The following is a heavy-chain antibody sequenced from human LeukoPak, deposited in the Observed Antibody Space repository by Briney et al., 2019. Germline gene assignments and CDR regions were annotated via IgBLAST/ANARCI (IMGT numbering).Heavy chain of an antibody. CDR1: GYTFTSYD. V-gene: IGHV1-8*01. Sequence: ASVKVSCKASGYTFTSYDINWVRQATGQGLEWMGWMNPNSGNTGYAPQLQGRVTMTRNTSISTAYMELSSLRSEDTAVYYCARGFRIVVLPAAKGVYYYMDVWGKGTPVTVSS. D-gene: IGHD2-2*01. CDR2: MNPNSGNT. CDR3: ARGFRIVVLPAAKGVYYYMDV. J-gene: IGHJ6*03.